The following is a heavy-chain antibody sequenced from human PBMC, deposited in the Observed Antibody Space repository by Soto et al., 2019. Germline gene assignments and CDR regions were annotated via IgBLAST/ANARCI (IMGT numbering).Heavy chain of an antibody. CDR3: ARTPASKNYYYYYYMDV. Sequence: EVQLVESGGGLVQPGGSLRLSCAASGFTFSSYSMSWVRQAPGKGLEWVSYISSSSSTIYYADSVKGRFTISRDNAKNSLYLQMNSLRAEDTAVYYCARTPASKNYYYYYYMDVWGKGTTVTVSS. CDR2: ISSSSSTI. V-gene: IGHV3-48*01. CDR1: GFTFSSYS. J-gene: IGHJ6*03.